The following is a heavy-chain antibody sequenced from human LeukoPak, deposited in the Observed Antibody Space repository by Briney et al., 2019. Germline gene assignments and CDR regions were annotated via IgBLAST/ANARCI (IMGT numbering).Heavy chain of an antibody. V-gene: IGHV1-18*01. CDR3: ARDLRNYDSLLIDY. D-gene: IGHD3-9*01. J-gene: IGHJ4*02. CDR1: GYTFTSYG. Sequence: ASVKASCKASGYTFTSYGISWVRQAPGQGLEWMGWISAYNGNTNYAQKLQGRVTMTTDTSTSTAYMELRSLRSDDTAVYYCARDLRNYDSLLIDYWGQGTLVTVSS. CDR2: ISAYNGNT.